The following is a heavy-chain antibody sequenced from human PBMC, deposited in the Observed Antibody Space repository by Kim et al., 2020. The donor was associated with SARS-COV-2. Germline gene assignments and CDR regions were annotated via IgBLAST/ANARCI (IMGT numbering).Heavy chain of an antibody. CDR2: IKSKTDGGTT. Sequence: GGSLRLSCAASGFTFSNAWMSWVRQAPGKGLEWVGRIKSKTDGGTTDYAAPVKGRFTISRDDSKNTLYLQMNSLKTEDTAVYYCTTEEDIWYYYGMDVWGQGTTVTVSS. J-gene: IGHJ6*02. D-gene: IGHD2-15*01. CDR1: GFTFSNAW. CDR3: TTEEDIWYYYGMDV. V-gene: IGHV3-15*01.